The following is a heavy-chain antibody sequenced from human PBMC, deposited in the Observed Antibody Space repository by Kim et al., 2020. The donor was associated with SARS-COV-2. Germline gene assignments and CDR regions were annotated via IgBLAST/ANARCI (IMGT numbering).Heavy chain of an antibody. D-gene: IGHD3-10*01. J-gene: IGHJ4*02. CDR3: ATWQKGSGTYSEYFDY. CDR2: IKQDGSET. V-gene: IGHV3-7*03. Sequence: GGSLRLSCAASGFTFSSYRMNWVRQAPGKGLEWVANIKQDGSETYYVDSVKGRFTISRDNAKNSLYLQMNSLRAEDTAVYYCATWQKGSGTYSEYFDYWGQGTLVSVSS. CDR1: GFTFSSYR.